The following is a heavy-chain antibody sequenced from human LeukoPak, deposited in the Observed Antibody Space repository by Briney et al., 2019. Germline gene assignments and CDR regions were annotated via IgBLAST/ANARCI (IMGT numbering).Heavy chain of an antibody. J-gene: IGHJ4*02. CDR2: IWYDGSNK. CDR1: GFTFSGYG. Sequence: GGSLRLSCAASGFTFSGYGMHWVRQAPGKGLEWVAVIWYDGSNKYYADSVKGRFTISRDNSKNTLYLQMNSLRAEDTAVYYCARGYRVVVAATDFDYWGQGTLVTVSS. D-gene: IGHD2-15*01. V-gene: IGHV3-33*01. CDR3: ARGYRVVVAATDFDY.